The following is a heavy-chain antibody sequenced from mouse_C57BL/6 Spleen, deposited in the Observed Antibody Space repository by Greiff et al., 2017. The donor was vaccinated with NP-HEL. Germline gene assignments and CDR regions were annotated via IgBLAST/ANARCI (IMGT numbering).Heavy chain of an antibody. CDR1: GYTFTDYN. CDR3: ARGRRDGYPSTGFDY. Sequence: VQLQQSGPELVKPGASVKMSCKASGYTFTDYNMHWVKQSHGKSLEWIGYINPNNGGTSYNQKFKGKATLTVNKSSSTAYMELRSLTSEDSAVYYCARGRRDGYPSTGFDYWGQGTTLTVSS. D-gene: IGHD2-3*01. CDR2: INPNNGGT. V-gene: IGHV1-22*01. J-gene: IGHJ2*01.